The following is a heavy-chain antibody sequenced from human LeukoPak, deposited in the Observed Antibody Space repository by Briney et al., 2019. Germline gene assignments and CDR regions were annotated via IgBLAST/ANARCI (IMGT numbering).Heavy chain of an antibody. CDR1: GFTFSSYG. Sequence: GGALRLSCAASGFTFSSYGMRWVRQAPGKGLEWVAFIRDDGSNKYYADSVKGRFTISRDNSKNTLYLQMNSLRAEDTAVYYCAKDTKGYRSGGSCYGFYWGQGTLVTVSS. J-gene: IGHJ4*02. CDR3: AKDTKGYRSGGSCYGFY. CDR2: IRDDGSNK. V-gene: IGHV3-30*02. D-gene: IGHD2-15*01.